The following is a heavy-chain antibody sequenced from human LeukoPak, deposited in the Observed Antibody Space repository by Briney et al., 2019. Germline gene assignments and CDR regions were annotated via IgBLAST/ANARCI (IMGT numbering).Heavy chain of an antibody. V-gene: IGHV4-59*01. D-gene: IGHD6-19*01. CDR2: IYYSGST. CDR1: GGSISSYY. CDR3: ARVRKAVAGIGWFDP. J-gene: IGHJ5*02. Sequence: SETLSLTCTVSGGSISSYYWSWIRQPPGKGLEWIGYIYYSGSTNYNPSLKSRVTISADTSKNQFSLKLSSVTAADTAVYYCARVRKAVAGIGWFDPWGQGTLVTVSS.